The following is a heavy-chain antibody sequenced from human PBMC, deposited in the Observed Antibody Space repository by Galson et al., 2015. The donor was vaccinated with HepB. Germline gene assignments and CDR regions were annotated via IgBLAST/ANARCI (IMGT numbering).Heavy chain of an antibody. V-gene: IGHV1-46*01. CDR2: INPSGGST. CDR1: GYTFTSYY. J-gene: IGHJ3*02. CDR3: ARWAHYSSSARGDAFDI. Sequence: SVKVSCKASGYTFTSYYMHWVRQAPGQGLEWMGIINPSGGSTSYAQKFQGRVTMTRDTSTSTVYMELSSLRSEDTAVYYCARWAHYSSSARGDAFDIWGQGTMVTVSS. D-gene: IGHD6-13*01.